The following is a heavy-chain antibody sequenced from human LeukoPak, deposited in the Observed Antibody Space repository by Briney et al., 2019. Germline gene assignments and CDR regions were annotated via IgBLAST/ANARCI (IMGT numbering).Heavy chain of an antibody. CDR3: AKDIRYDSSGGMRYYYYYGMDV. Sequence: GRSLRLSCAASGFTFSSCGMHWVRQAPGKGLEWVAVISYDGSNKYYADSVKGRFTISRDNSKNTLYLQMNSLRAEDTAVYYCAKDIRYDSSGGMRYYYYYGMDVWGQGTTVTVSS. V-gene: IGHV3-30*18. CDR1: GFTFSSCG. D-gene: IGHD3-22*01. CDR2: ISYDGSNK. J-gene: IGHJ6*02.